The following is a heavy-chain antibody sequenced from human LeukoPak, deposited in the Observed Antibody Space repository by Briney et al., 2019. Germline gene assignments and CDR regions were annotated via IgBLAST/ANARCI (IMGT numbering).Heavy chain of an antibody. D-gene: IGHD2-2*01. CDR1: GGSISSRSYY. V-gene: IGHV4-39*07. CDR2: INHSGST. J-gene: IGHJ4*02. CDR3: ARGNVPAAASR. Sequence: SETLSLTCTVSGGSISSRSYYWGWIRQPPGEGLEWIGEINHSGSTNYNPSLKSRVTISVDTSKNQFSLKLSSVTAADTAVYYCARGNVPAAASRWGQGTLVTVSS.